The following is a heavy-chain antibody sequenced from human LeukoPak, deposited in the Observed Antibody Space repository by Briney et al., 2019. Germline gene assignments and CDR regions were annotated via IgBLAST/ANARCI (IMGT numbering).Heavy chain of an antibody. D-gene: IGHD6-19*01. J-gene: IGHJ3*02. CDR1: GGTFSSYA. CDR3: ARELTLQQWLVPGAFDI. V-gene: IGHV1-69*05. Sequence: SVKVSCKASGGTFSSYAISWVRQAPGQGLEWMGGIIPIFGTANYAQKFQGRVTITTDESTSTAYMELSSLRSEDTAVYYCARELTLQQWLVPGAFDIWGQWTMVTVSS. CDR2: IIPIFGTA.